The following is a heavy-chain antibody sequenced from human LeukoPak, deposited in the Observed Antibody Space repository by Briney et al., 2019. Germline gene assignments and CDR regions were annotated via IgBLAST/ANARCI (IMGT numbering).Heavy chain of an antibody. Sequence: SETLSLTCAVYGGSFSGYYRSWIRQPPGKGLEWIGEINHSGSTNYNPSLKSRVTISVDTSKNQFSLKLSSVTAADTAVYYCARISSMVRGVITKFDYWGQGTLVTVSS. V-gene: IGHV4-34*01. CDR2: INHSGST. CDR3: ARISSMVRGVITKFDY. J-gene: IGHJ4*02. D-gene: IGHD3-10*01. CDR1: GGSFSGYY.